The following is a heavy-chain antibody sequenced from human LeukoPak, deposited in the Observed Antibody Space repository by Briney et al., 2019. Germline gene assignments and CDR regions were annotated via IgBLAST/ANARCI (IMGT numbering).Heavy chain of an antibody. CDR1: GGSFSGYY. D-gene: IGHD2-2*01. V-gene: IGHV4-34*01. CDR3: HGVPAAETYYYGMDV. J-gene: IGHJ6*02. CDR2: INHSGST. Sequence: SETLSLTCAVYGGSFSGYYWSWIRQPPGKGLEWIGEINHSGSTNYNPSLKSRVTISVDTSKNQFSLKLSSVTAADTAVYYCHGVPAAETYYYGMDVWGQGTTVTVSS.